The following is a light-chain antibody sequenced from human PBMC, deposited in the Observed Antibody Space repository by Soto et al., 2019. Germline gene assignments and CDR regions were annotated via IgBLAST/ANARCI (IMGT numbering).Light chain of an antibody. V-gene: IGKV3-20*01. CDR3: QQYVTSPWA. CDR1: QSVGSSY. Sequence: EIVLTQSPGTLSLSPGERATLSCRASQSVGSSYLAWYLQKPGQAPRLLIYGASDRATGIPDRFRGSGSGTDFTLIISRLEPEDFAVYYCQQYVTSPWAFGQGTKVDIK. CDR2: GAS. J-gene: IGKJ1*01.